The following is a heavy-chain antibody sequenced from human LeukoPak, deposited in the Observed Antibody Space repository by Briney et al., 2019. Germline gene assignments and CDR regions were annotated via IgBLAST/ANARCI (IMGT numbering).Heavy chain of an antibody. V-gene: IGHV1-18*01. CDR1: GYTSTSYG. CDR3: ARENYDILTGYYYFDY. J-gene: IGHJ4*02. D-gene: IGHD3-9*01. CDR2: ISAYNGNT. Sequence: ASVKVSCKASGYTSTSYGISWVRQAPGQGLEWMGWISAYNGNTNYAQKLQGRVTMTTDTSTSTAYMELRSLRSDDTAVYYCARENYDILTGYYYFDYWGQGTLVTVSS.